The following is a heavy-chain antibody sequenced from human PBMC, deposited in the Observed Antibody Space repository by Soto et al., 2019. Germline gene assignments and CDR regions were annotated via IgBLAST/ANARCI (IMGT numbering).Heavy chain of an antibody. CDR2: INPNSGGT. CDR3: ARVAGDFRRGGGLDY. V-gene: IGHV1-2*04. CDR1: GYTFTGYY. Sequence: QVQLVQSGAEVKKPGASVKVSCKASGYTFTGYYMHWVRQAPGQGLDWMGWINPNSGGTNYAQKFQGWVTMTREKSISTAYMELSRLRSDDTAVYYCARVAGDFRRGGGLDYWGQGTLVTVSS. J-gene: IGHJ4*02. D-gene: IGHD2-21*01.